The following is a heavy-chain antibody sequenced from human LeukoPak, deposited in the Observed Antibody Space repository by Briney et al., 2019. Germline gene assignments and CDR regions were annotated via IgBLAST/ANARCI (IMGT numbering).Heavy chain of an antibody. J-gene: IGHJ4*02. D-gene: IGHD2/OR15-2a*01. CDR2: IRSKANNYAT. V-gene: IGHV3-73*01. CDR3: TRIRTGDGNSIFDF. Sequence: PGGSLRLSCAASGFTFSSSAIHWVRQASGNGLEWVGRIRSKANNYATAYGESVKGRFTISRDDSKNTAYLQMNSLRTEDTALYYCTRIRTGDGNSIFDFWGQGTPVTVSS. CDR1: GFTFSSSA.